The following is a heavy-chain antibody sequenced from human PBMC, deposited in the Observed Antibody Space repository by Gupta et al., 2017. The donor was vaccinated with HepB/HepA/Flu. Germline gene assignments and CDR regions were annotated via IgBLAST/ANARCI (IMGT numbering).Heavy chain of an antibody. CDR3: AREAETAWYFDL. D-gene: IGHD6-19*01. J-gene: IGHJ2*01. V-gene: IGHV1-69*04. CDR1: GGTFSSYA. CDR2: IIPILGMA. Sequence: QVQLVQSGAEVKTPVSSVKVSCKASGGTFSSYAISWVRQAPGQGLEWMGRIIPILGMANYEQKFQDRVTITADKSTSTAYMELSSLRSEDTAGDYCAREAETAWYFDLWGRGTRGTVSS.